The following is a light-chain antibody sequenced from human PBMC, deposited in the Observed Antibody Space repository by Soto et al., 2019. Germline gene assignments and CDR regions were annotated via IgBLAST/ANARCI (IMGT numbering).Light chain of an antibody. CDR2: EGS. Sequence: QSVLTQPASVSGSPGQSITISCTGTSSDVGSYNLVSWYQQHPGKAPKLMIYEGSKRPSGVSNRFSGPKSGNTASLTISGLQAEDEADYYCCSYAGSSTSLYVFGTGTKLTVL. CDR1: SSDVGSYNL. J-gene: IGLJ1*01. CDR3: CSYAGSSTSLYV. V-gene: IGLV2-23*01.